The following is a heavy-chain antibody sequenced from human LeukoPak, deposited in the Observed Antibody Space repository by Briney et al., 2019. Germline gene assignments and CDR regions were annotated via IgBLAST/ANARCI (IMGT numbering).Heavy chain of an antibody. V-gene: IGHV4-34*01. D-gene: IGHD3-16*01. CDR3: ARDDSSGEYWFDP. CDR2: INHSGST. J-gene: IGHJ5*02. CDR1: GGSFSGYS. Sequence: SETLSLTCAVYGGSFSGYSWSWIRQPPGKGLEWIGEINHSGSTNYTPSLKSRVTISVDTSKNQFSLKLSSVTAADTAVYYCARDDSSGEYWFDPWGQGTLVTVSS.